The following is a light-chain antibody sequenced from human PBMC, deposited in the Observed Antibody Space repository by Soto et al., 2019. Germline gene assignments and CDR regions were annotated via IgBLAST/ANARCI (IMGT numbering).Light chain of an antibody. CDR2: HNN. CDR1: SSNVGSNT. J-gene: IGLJ2*01. CDR3: AVWDDTLKAVV. V-gene: IGLV1-44*01. Sequence: QAVVTQPPSASGTPGQRVTISCSGSSSNVGSNTVDWYQLLPGTAPKLLIYHNNQRPSGVPDRLSGSKSGTSASLAISGLQSEDEADYYCAVWDDTLKAVVFGGGNKLTVL.